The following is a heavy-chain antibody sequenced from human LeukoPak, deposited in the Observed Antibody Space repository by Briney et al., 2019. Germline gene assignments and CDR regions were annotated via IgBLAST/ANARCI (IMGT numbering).Heavy chain of an antibody. D-gene: IGHD6-19*01. CDR3: ASSNPYSSGWYGTRAFDI. V-gene: IGHV1-2*02. CDR2: INPNSGGT. CDR1: GYTFTGYY. Sequence: GASVKVSCKASGYTFTGYYMHWVRQAPGQGLEWMGWINPNSGGTNYAQKFQGRVTMTRDTSISTAYMELSRLRSDDTAVYYCASSNPYSSGWYGTRAFDIWGQGTMVTVSS. J-gene: IGHJ3*02.